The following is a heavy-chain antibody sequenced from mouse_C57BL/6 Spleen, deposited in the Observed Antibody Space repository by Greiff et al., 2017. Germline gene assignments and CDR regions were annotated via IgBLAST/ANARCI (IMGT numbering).Heavy chain of an antibody. CDR1: GYTFTSYG. CDR3: SQNWETGFGC. CDR2: IYPRSGNT. Sequence: QVQLQQSGAELARPGASVKLSCKASGYTFTSYGISWVKQSTGQGLEWIGEIYPRSGNTYYNEKFKGKATLTADKSSSTAYMALRSLTSEYAAVYCCSQNWETGFGCWGKGTLVTVAA. D-gene: IGHD4-1*01. V-gene: IGHV1-81*01. J-gene: IGHJ3*01.